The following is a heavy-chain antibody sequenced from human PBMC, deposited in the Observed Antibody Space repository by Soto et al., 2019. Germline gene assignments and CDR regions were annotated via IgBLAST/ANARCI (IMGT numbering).Heavy chain of an antibody. Sequence: QVQLQESGPGLVKPSETLSLTCTGSGGAVSSGSYYWSWSRQPPGKGLEWIGYISYSGSTNYIPSLKSRVTISVDTSKNQFSLKLSSVTAADTAVDYCAREHCAKGGAFDLWGQGTMVTVSS. V-gene: IGHV4-61*01. CDR2: ISYSGST. D-gene: IGHD2-15*01. CDR1: GGAVSSGSYY. CDR3: AREHCAKGGAFDL. J-gene: IGHJ3*01.